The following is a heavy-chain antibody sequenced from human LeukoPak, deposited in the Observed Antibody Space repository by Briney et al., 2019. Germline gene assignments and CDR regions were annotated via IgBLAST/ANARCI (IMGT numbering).Heavy chain of an antibody. CDR3: ARSTRARKAQSDCSSTSCLSRENYYYYGMDV. CDR1: GGTFSSYA. CDR2: IIPIFGTA. D-gene: IGHD2-2*01. Sequence: GASVKVSCKASGGTFSSYAISWVRQAPGQGLEWMGGIIPIFGTANYAQKFQGRVTITADESTSTAYMELSSLRSEDTAVYYCARSTRARKAQSDCSSTSCLSRENYYYYGMDVWGQGTTVTVSS. J-gene: IGHJ6*02. V-gene: IGHV1-69*13.